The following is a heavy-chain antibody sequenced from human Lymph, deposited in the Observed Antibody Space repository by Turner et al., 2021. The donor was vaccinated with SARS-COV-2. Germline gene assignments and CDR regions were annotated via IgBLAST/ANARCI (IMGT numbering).Heavy chain of an antibody. CDR1: GFTVSSNY. CDR3: ARDLQLYGMDV. D-gene: IGHD1-1*01. CDR2: IYSGGST. Sequence: EVQLVEPGGGLIQPGGSLRLPCAASGFTVSSNYMTWVRQAPGKGLEWVSLIYSGGSTYYADSVKGRFTISRDNSKNTLYLQMNSLRAEDTAIYYCARDLQLYGMDVWGQGTTVTVSS. V-gene: IGHV3-53*01. J-gene: IGHJ6*02.